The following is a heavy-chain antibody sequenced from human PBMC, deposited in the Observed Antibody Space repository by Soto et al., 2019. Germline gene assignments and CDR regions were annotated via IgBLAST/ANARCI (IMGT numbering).Heavy chain of an antibody. CDR2: IYYSGST. V-gene: IGHV4-59*01. Sequence: AETLSLTCTVSGGSISSYYWSFIRQPPGKGLEWIVYIYYSGSTNYNPSLKSRVTISVDTSKNQFSLKLSSVTAADTAVYYCARGRSGYDYSYYYGMDVWGQGTTVTVSS. CDR3: ARGRSGYDYSYYYGMDV. J-gene: IGHJ6*02. D-gene: IGHD5-12*01. CDR1: GGSISSYY.